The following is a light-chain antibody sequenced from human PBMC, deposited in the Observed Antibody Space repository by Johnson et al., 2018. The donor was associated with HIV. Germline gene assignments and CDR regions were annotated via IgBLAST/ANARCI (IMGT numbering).Light chain of an antibody. Sequence: QSVLTQPPSVSAPPGQKVTISCSGSSSNIGNNLASWYQQLPGTAPKLLIYATNKRPSGIPDRFSGSKSGTSATLGITGLQTGDEADYYCATWDSSLSAGKVFGTGTKVTVL. J-gene: IGLJ1*01. CDR3: ATWDSSLSAGKV. CDR2: ATN. CDR1: SSNIGNNL. V-gene: IGLV1-51*02.